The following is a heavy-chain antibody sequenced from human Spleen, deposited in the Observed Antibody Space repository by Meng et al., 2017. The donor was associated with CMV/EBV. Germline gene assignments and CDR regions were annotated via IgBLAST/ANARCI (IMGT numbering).Heavy chain of an antibody. Sequence: GESLKISCAASGFTFSSSAMHWVRQAPGKGLQWVALIWYDGSNEYYADSVQGRFSISRDNSKNTLYLQMNSLRAEDTAVYYCAKGPTDFWSGYYIVSWGQGTLVTVSS. V-gene: IGHV3-33*06. J-gene: IGHJ5*02. CDR2: IWYDGSNE. CDR3: AKGPTDFWSGYYIVS. CDR1: GFTFSSSA. D-gene: IGHD3-3*01.